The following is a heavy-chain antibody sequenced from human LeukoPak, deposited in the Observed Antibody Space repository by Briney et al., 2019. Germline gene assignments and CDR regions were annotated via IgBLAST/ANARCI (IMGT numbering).Heavy chain of an antibody. D-gene: IGHD5-12*01. CDR3: ARDVAANSHELGIDY. J-gene: IGHJ4*02. CDR2: ISGSGGST. V-gene: IGHV3-23*01. Sequence: GGSLRLSCAASGFTFSSYAMSWVRQAPGKGLEWVSAISGSGGSTYYADSVKGRFTISRDNSKNTLYLQMNSLRDEDTAVYYCARDVAANSHELGIDYWGQGTLVTVSS. CDR1: GFTFSSYA.